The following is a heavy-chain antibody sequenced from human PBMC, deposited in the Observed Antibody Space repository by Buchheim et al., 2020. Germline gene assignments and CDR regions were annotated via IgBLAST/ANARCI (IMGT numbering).Heavy chain of an antibody. J-gene: IGHJ4*02. CDR3: AKGLRWLLDY. CDR1: GFTFSSHG. Sequence: QVQLVESGGGVVQPGRSLRLSCAASGFTFSSHGMHWVRQAPGKGLEWVALISYDGSNKNYADSVKGRFTISRDNSKNTLYLQMNSLRAEDTAVYYCAKGLRWLLDYWGQGTL. D-gene: IGHD6-19*01. CDR2: ISYDGSNK. V-gene: IGHV3-30*18.